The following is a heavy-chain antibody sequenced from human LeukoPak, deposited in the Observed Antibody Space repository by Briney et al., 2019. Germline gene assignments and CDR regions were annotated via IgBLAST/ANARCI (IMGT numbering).Heavy chain of an antibody. D-gene: IGHD3-22*01. Sequence: GGSLRLSCAASGFTFSSYWMSWVRQAPGKGLEWVANIKQDGSEKYYVDSVKGRFTISRDNAKNSLYLQMNSLRAEDTAVYYCARMRSLYYDSGGLLMYYFDYWGQGTLVTVSS. CDR2: IKQDGSEK. CDR1: GFTFSSYW. CDR3: ARMRSLYYDSGGLLMYYFDY. V-gene: IGHV3-7*01. J-gene: IGHJ4*02.